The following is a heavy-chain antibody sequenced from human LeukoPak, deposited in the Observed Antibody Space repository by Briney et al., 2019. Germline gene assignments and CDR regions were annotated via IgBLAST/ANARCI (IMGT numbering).Heavy chain of an antibody. D-gene: IGHD2-15*01. CDR2: IKQDGSDK. J-gene: IGHJ3*02. V-gene: IGHV3-7*01. CDR1: TFTFWNSW. CDR3: ARYSLTYAFDI. Sequence: PGGSLRLSCAASTFTFWNSWMSWVRQAPGKGLEWVATIKQDGSDKFYVDSVKGRFTISRDNAKKSLSLQMNSLGAEDTAVYYCARYSLTYAFDIGGQGTMVIVSS.